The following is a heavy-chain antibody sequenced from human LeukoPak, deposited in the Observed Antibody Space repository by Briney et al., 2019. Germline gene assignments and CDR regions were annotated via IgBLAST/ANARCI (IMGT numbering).Heavy chain of an antibody. D-gene: IGHD6-13*01. CDR3: AKVSWANYFDY. CDR1: GFTFSSYA. V-gene: IGHV3-23*01. Sequence: GGSLRLPCAASGFTFSSYAMSWVRQAPGKGLEWVSGISGSGGNTHYADSVRGRFTISRDNSKNTLYLQMNSLRAEDTAIYYCAKVSWANYFDYWGRGTLVTVSS. J-gene: IGHJ4*02. CDR2: ISGSGGNT.